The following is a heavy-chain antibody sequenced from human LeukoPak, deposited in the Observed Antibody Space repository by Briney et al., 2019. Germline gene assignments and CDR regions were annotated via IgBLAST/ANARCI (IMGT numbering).Heavy chain of an antibody. J-gene: IGHJ4*02. D-gene: IGHD6-13*01. CDR3: AREAAAGTFYFDY. V-gene: IGHV4-4*07. CDR2: IYTSGST. CDR1: GDSISNYY. Sequence: SETLSLTCIVSGDSISNYYWSWIRQPAGKGLEWIGRIYTSGSTTYNPSLKSRVTMSVRTSKNQFSLKLTSVTAADTAVYYCAREAAAGTFYFDYWGQGTLVTVSS.